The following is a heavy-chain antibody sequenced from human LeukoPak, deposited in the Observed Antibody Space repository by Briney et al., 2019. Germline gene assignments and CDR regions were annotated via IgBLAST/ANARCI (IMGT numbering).Heavy chain of an antibody. CDR2: ISGSGGST. V-gene: IGHV3-23*01. D-gene: IGHD4-17*01. J-gene: IGHJ6*02. CDR3: AKGGHHDYGDHTAYYYYGMDV. Sequence: SGGSLKLSCAASGFTFSGSAMHWVRQAPGKGLEWVSAISGSGGSTYYADSVKGRFTISRDNSKNTLYLQMNSLRAEDTAVYYCAKGGHHDYGDHTAYYYYGMDVWGQGTTVTVSS. CDR1: GFTFSGSA.